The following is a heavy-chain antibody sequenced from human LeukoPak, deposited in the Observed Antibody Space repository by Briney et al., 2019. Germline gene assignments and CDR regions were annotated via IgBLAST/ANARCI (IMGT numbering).Heavy chain of an antibody. J-gene: IGHJ3*02. CDR2: IYYSGST. CDR1: GCSISSSSYY. Sequence: PSETLSLTCTVSGCSISSSSYYWGWIRQPPGKGLEWIGSIYYSGSTYYNPYLKSRVTISVDTSKNQFSLKLSSVTAADTAVYYCARPLSGGVGATYGAFDIWGQGKMVTVSS. CDR3: ARPLSGGVGATYGAFDI. V-gene: IGHV4-39*01. D-gene: IGHD1-26*01.